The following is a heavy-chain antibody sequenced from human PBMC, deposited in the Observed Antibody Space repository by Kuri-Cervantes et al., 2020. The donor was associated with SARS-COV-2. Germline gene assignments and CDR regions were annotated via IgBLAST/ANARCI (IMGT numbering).Heavy chain of an antibody. D-gene: IGHD6-6*01. CDR3: ARVGHRIAARLRFVGYFDY. V-gene: IGHV3-64*02. J-gene: IGHJ4*02. CDR2: ISSNGGST. CDR1: GFTFSSYA. Sequence: GESLKISCAASGFTFSSYAMHWVRQAPGKGLEYVSAISSNGGSTYYADSVKGRFTISRDNSKNTLYLQMGSLRAEDMAAYYCARVGHRIAARLRFVGYFDYWGQGTLVTVSS.